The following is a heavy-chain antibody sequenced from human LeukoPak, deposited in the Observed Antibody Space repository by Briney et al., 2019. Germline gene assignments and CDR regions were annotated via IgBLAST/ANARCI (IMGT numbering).Heavy chain of an antibody. J-gene: IGHJ4*02. CDR3: ARVGGDDYGDPYAYYFDY. D-gene: IGHD4-17*01. V-gene: IGHV1-2*06. CDR2: INPNSGGT. CDR1: GYTFTGYY. Sequence: GASVKVSCKASGYTFTGYYIHWVRQAPGQGLEWMGRINPNSGGTNYAQKFQGRVTMTRDTSISTAYMELSSLRSDDTAVYYCARVGGDDYGDPYAYYFDYWGQGTLVTVFS.